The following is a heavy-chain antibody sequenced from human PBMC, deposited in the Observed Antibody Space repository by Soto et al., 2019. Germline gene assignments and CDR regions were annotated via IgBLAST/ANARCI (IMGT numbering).Heavy chain of an antibody. CDR3: ARGHTTFGFYYYGLDV. CDR1: GGSISSDRYF. D-gene: IGHD3-10*01. V-gene: IGHV4-31*03. J-gene: IGHJ6*02. Sequence: QVQLQESDPGLVKPSQTLSLSCSVSGGSISSDRYFWSWVRQHPGKGLEWIAYILNSGSTYFNPSLRGRVRISVDMSKSQLSLNLSSVTAADTAVYYCARGHTTFGFYYYGLDVWGQGATVIVSS. CDR2: ILNSGST.